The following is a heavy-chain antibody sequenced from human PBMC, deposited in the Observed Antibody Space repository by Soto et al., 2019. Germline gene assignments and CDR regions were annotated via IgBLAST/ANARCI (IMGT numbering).Heavy chain of an antibody. D-gene: IGHD3-10*01. CDR3: ARSTMVRGVTP. Sequence: QVQLVQSGAEVKKPGASVKVSCKASGYTFTSYAMHWVRQAPGQRLEWMGWINAGNGNTKYSQKFQGRVTITRDTSASTAYMELSSLRSVDTPVYYCARSTMVRGVTPWGQGTLVTVSS. V-gene: IGHV1-3*01. CDR1: GYTFTSYA. CDR2: INAGNGNT. J-gene: IGHJ5*02.